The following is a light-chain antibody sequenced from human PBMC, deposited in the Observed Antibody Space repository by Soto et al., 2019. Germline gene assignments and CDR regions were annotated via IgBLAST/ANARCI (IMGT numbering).Light chain of an antibody. CDR3: SSYTSSGTYV. V-gene: IGLV2-14*01. CDR1: SNDIGGYNY. J-gene: IGLJ1*01. Sequence: QSALTQPASVSGSPGQSITISCTGTSNDIGGYNYVSWYQQHPGKAPKRMIYEVSNRPSEVSRRFSGSESGNTASLAISGLQAEDEADYYCSSYTSSGTYVFGTGTKLTVL. CDR2: EVS.